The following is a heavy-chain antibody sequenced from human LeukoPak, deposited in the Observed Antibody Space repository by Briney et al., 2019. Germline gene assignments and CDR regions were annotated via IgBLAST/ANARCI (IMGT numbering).Heavy chain of an antibody. CDR1: GFTVSSNY. D-gene: IGHD6-19*01. CDR2: IYSGGST. J-gene: IGHJ4*02. V-gene: IGHV3-53*01. Sequence: GGSLRLSCAASGFTVSSNYTSWVRQAPGKGLEWVSVIYSGGSTYYADSVKGRFTISRDNSKNTLYLQMNSLRAEDTAVYYCARGGDSSGWYFDYWGQGTLVTVSS. CDR3: ARGGDSSGWYFDY.